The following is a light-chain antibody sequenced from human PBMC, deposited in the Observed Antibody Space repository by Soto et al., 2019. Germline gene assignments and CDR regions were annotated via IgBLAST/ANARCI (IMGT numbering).Light chain of an antibody. Sequence: QSVLTQPPSASGTPGQRVTISCSGGSSNIGSNAVNWYQQLPGTAPKLLIYNNNQRPSGVPDRFSGSKSGTSASLAISGLQSEDEADYYCAAWDDSLNVYVFGTGTQLTVL. CDR2: NNN. V-gene: IGLV1-44*01. CDR1: SSNIGSNA. J-gene: IGLJ1*01. CDR3: AAWDDSLNVYV.